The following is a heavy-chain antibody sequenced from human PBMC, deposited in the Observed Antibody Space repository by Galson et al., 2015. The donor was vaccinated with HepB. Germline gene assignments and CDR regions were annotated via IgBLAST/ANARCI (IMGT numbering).Heavy chain of an antibody. V-gene: IGHV3-23*01. CDR3: AKQRRFLEWFDY. CDR2: ISGSDGST. Sequence: SLRLSCAASGFTFSSYAMSWVRQAPGKGLEWVSAISGSDGSTYYADSVKGRFTIYRDNSKNTLYLQRNSLRAEDTAVYYCAKQRRFLEWFDYWGQGTLVTVSS. J-gene: IGHJ4*02. CDR1: GFTFSSYA. D-gene: IGHD3-3*01.